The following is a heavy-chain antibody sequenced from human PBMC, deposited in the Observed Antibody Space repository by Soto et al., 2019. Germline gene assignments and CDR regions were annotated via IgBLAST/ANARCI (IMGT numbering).Heavy chain of an antibody. Sequence: GGSLRLSCAASGFTFSSYSMNWVRQAPGKGLEWVSYISSSSSTIYYADSVKGRFTISRDNAKNSLYLQMNSLRAEDTAVYYCARSFCSGGSCEKTRFDYWGQGTLVTVSS. CDR1: GFTFSSYS. CDR3: ARSFCSGGSCEKTRFDY. D-gene: IGHD2-15*01. J-gene: IGHJ4*02. V-gene: IGHV3-48*01. CDR2: ISSSSSTI.